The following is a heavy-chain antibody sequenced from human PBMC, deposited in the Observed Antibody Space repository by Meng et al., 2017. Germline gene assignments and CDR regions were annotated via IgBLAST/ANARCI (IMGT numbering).Heavy chain of an antibody. CDR3: ASWIYSCGWQ. D-gene: IGHD6-19*01. CDR2: IYHGGNT. Sequence: QGPPQGSGPGLGKPSGTRSLTCVVSGGSISRVDWWSWVRQPPGKGLEWIGEIYHGGNTNYNPSLKSRVTISIDKSKNQFSLKLSSVTAADTAVYYCASWIYSCGWQWGQGTLVTVSS. CDR1: GGSISRVDW. J-gene: IGHJ4*02. V-gene: IGHV4/OR15-8*02.